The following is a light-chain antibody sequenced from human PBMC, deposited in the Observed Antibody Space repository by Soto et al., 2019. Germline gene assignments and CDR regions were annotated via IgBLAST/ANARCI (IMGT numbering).Light chain of an antibody. V-gene: IGLV2-18*02. Sequence: QSALTQPPSVSGSPGQSVTISCYGTSSDVGGYHRVSWYQQPPGTAPKLMIYAVTDRPSGVPDRFSGSKSGNTASLTISGLQTEDEADYYCSSYSGSNTVVFGGGTKLTVL. J-gene: IGLJ2*01. CDR3: SSYSGSNTVV. CDR2: AVT. CDR1: SSDVGGYHR.